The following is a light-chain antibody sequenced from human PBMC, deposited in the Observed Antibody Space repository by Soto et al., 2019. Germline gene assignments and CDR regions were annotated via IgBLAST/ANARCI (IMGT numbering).Light chain of an antibody. V-gene: IGKV3-15*01. Sequence: EIVMTQSPATLSVSPGERATLSCRASQSVSSNLAWYQQKPGQAPRLLIYGASTRATGIPARFSGSGSGTDFTLTISRLEPEDFAVYYCQQRSNWPPTFGQGTKV. CDR1: QSVSSN. J-gene: IGKJ1*01. CDR3: QQRSNWPPT. CDR2: GAS.